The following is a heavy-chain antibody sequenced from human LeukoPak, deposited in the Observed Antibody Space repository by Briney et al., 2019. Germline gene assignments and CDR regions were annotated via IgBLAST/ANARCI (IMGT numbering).Heavy chain of an antibody. CDR1: GFTFSSYA. Sequence: PGGSLRLSCAASGFTFSSYAMNWVRQAPGKGLVWVSRINSDGSTASYVDSVKGRFTISRDNAKSTLYLQMNSLRAEDTAVYYCARGGPIDYWGQGTLVTVSS. V-gene: IGHV3-74*01. CDR2: INSDGSTA. J-gene: IGHJ4*02. CDR3: ARGGPIDY.